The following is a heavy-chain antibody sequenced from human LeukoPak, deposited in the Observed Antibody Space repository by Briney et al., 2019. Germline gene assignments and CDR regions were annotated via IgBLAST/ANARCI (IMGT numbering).Heavy chain of an antibody. Sequence: PSETLSLTCTVSGCSISSYYWSWVRQPPGKGLEWIGYIYYNGSTNYNRSLKSRVTISVDTLKNQFSLKLSCVTAADTAVYYSARQSQWLVHWFDPWGQGTLVTVSS. V-gene: IGHV4-59*08. J-gene: IGHJ5*02. CDR3: ARQSQWLVHWFDP. CDR2: IYYNGST. D-gene: IGHD6-19*01. CDR1: GCSISSYY.